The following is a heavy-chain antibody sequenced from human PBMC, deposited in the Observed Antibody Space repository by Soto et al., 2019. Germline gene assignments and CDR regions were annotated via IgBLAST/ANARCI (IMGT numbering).Heavy chain of an antibody. V-gene: IGHV3-30-3*01. J-gene: IGHJ4*02. CDR3: ASDPTRTSDDY. D-gene: IGHD2-8*01. CDR2: ISNDRSNK. Sequence: QVQLVESGGGVVQPGRSLRLSCAASGFTFSRYAMHWVRQAPGKGLEWVAAISNDRSNKYYADSVKGRFTISRDNSKNTLYLQMNSLRAEDTAIYYCASDPTRTSDDYWGQGTLVTVSS. CDR1: GFTFSRYA.